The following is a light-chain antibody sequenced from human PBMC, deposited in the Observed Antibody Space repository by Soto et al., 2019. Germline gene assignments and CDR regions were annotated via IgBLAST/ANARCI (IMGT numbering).Light chain of an antibody. Sequence: IVLTQSPPSLSLFPGERATLSCRASQSVSSYLAWYQQKPGQAPRLLIYDASNRATGIPARFSGSGSGTDFTLTISSLEPEDFAVYYCQQRSNWPPKITFGQGTRLEIK. CDR2: DAS. CDR1: QSVSSY. J-gene: IGKJ5*01. V-gene: IGKV3-11*01. CDR3: QQRSNWPPKIT.